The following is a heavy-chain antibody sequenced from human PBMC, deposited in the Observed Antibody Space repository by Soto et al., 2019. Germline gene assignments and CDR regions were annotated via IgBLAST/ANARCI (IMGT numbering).Heavy chain of an antibody. V-gene: IGHV1-2*04. CDR3: ARGVSGWSPFDV. CDR1: GYTFTDYY. Sequence: QVHLVQSGAEVKKPGASVKVSCKASGYTFTDYYVHWVRQAPGQGLEWMGWINPNSGVTNYAQKFKGWVTLTRDASVNTAYMELNSLKSDDTAVFFCARGVSGWSPFDVWGQGTLVTVSS. J-gene: IGHJ4*02. D-gene: IGHD6-19*01. CDR2: INPNSGVT.